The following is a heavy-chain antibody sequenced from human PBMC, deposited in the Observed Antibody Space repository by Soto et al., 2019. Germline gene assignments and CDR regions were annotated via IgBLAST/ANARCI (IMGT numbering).Heavy chain of an antibody. V-gene: IGHV3-74*01. CDR3: AKFLHSGYYSEY. CDR1: GFDFSEYW. CDR2: IQSDGCCP. J-gene: IGHJ4*02. Sequence: EVHLVESGGGVVQPGGSLTLSCAASGFDFSEYWMHWVRQAAGKGLEWVSRIQSDGCCPSYADSVKGRFTISRDNAKKTLYLQMNSLRAEDTAVYFCAKFLHSGYYSEYWGQGTLVTVSS. D-gene: IGHD5-12*01.